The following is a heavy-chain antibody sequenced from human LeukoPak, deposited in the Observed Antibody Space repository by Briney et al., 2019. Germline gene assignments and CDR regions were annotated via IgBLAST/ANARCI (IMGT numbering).Heavy chain of an antibody. D-gene: IGHD5-12*01. CDR2: MSYSGST. CDR1: GGSFINYY. J-gene: IGHJ4*02. V-gene: IGHV4-39*01. Sequence: PSETLSLTCAVYGGSFINYYWSWIRQPPGKGLEWIGSMSYSGSTYYNPSLKSRFTISVDTSKNQFSLKLSSVTAADTAVYYCAREYSGYGWVDYWGQGTLVTVSS. CDR3: AREYSGYGWVDY.